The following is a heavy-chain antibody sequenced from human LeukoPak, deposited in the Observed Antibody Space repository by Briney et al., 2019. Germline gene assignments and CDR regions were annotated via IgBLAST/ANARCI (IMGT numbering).Heavy chain of an antibody. CDR3: ARLYSSSLGRVFDY. CDR1: GGSISSYY. V-gene: IGHV4-59*13. D-gene: IGHD6-13*01. CDR2: IYYSGST. Sequence: PSETLSLIRTVSGGSISSYYWSWIRQPPGKCLEWMWYIYYSGSTNYSPSLKSRVPISRDTSKNQFSLKLSSVTAADMAVYYCARLYSSSLGRVFDYWGQRTPVTVSS. J-gene: IGHJ4*02.